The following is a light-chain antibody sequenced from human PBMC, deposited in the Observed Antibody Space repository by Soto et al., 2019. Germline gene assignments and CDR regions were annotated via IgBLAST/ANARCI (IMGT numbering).Light chain of an antibody. J-gene: IGKJ5*01. CDR3: QQRYSTPIT. V-gene: IGKV1-39*01. Sequence: QMSQSPSSLAASVEDRVIITGRASQSVSNHLNWYQQTPGKAPKLLIYAASSLQSGVPSRFSGSGSGTDFTLTISSLQPEDFATYYCQQRYSTPITFGQGTRLEIK. CDR1: QSVSNH. CDR2: AAS.